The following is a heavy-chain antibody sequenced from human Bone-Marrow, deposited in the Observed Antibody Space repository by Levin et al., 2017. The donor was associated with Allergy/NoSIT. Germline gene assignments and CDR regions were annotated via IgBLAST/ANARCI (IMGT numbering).Heavy chain of an antibody. J-gene: IGHJ2*01. V-gene: IGHV4-59*01. CDR1: GGSISTYQ. CDR3: AREGSVVVTAMGAWYFDL. CDR2: MYKSGRT. D-gene: IGHD2-21*02. Sequence: KPSETLSLTCTVSGGSISTYQWSWIRQPPGKGLEWIGYMYKSGRTDYNPSLRSRATISGDTSKNQFSLNLSFVTAADTAVYYCAREGSVVVTAMGAWYFDLWGRGTLVTVSS.